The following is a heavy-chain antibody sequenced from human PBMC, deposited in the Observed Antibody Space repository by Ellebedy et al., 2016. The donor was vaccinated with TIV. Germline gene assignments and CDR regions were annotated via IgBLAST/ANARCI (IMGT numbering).Heavy chain of an antibody. CDR3: ARAIGGSYEDF. Sequence: SETLSLTCTVSGGSIGSYYWTWIRQPPGKGLEWIGHTSYSGSTNYNPSLKSQVTISIDTSKNQFSLRLTSVTAADTAVYYCARAIGGSYEDFWGQGTLVTASS. CDR2: TSYSGST. D-gene: IGHD1-26*01. J-gene: IGHJ4*02. V-gene: IGHV4-59*01. CDR1: GGSIGSYY.